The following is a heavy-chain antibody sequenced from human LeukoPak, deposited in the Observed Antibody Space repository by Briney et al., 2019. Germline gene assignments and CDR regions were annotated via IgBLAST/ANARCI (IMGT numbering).Heavy chain of an antibody. J-gene: IGHJ6*02. CDR3: ARHRVDSSSPRGMDV. CDR1: GYNFITYW. CDR2: IYPSNSDT. Sequence: GESLKISCKGSGYNFITYWIGWVRQMPGKGPAWMGIIYPSNSDTRYSPSLQGQVTFSADKSISTAYLQWSSLKASDTAMYYCARHRVDSSSPRGMDVWGQGTTVTVSS. D-gene: IGHD6-13*01. V-gene: IGHV5-51*01.